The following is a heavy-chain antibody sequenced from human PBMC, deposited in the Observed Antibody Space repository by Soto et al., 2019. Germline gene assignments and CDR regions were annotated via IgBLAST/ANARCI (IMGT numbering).Heavy chain of an antibody. CDR2: IVVGSGNT. CDR1: GFTFTSSA. J-gene: IGHJ6*02. Sequence: SVKVSCKASGFTFTSSAMQWVRQARGQRLEWIGWIVVGSGNTNYAQKFQERVTITRDMSTSTAYMELSSLRSEDTAVYYCAAGYSCSWSLCNYYYGMDVWGQGTKVTVSS. D-gene: IGHD6-13*01. V-gene: IGHV1-58*02. CDR3: AAGYSCSWSLCNYYYGMDV.